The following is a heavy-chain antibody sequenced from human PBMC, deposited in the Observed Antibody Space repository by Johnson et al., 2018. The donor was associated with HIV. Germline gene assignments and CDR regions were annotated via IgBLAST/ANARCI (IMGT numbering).Heavy chain of an antibody. D-gene: IGHD3-22*01. V-gene: IGHV3-20*04. CDR3: AKLRDYYDSSGWPNAFDI. CDR1: GFTFEDFG. CDR2: INWNAGRM. Sequence: VQLVESGGGVVRPGGSLRLSCTASGFTFEDFGMSWVRQVPGKGLEWVSGINWNAGRMGYADSGRGRFTLSRDNSKNTLYLQMNSLRAEDTAVYYCAKLRDYYDSSGWPNAFDIWGQGTMVTVSS. J-gene: IGHJ3*02.